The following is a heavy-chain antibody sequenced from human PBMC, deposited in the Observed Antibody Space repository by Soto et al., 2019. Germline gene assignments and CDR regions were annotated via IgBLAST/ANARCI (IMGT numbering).Heavy chain of an antibody. Sequence: PSETRSLTCSVSGGCISSSSYYWCWIRQPPGKGLEWIGSIYYSGSTYYNPSLKSRVTISVDTSKNQFSLKLSSVTAADTAVYYCAKHTAMATYYFDYWGQGTLVTVSS. J-gene: IGHJ4*02. CDR1: GGCISSSSYY. D-gene: IGHD5-18*01. CDR2: IYYSGST. V-gene: IGHV4-39*01. CDR3: AKHTAMATYYFDY.